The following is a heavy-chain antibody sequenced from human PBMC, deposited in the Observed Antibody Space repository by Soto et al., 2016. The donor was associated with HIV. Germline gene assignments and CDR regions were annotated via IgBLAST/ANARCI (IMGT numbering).Heavy chain of an antibody. D-gene: IGHD3-22*01. Sequence: SGFTFSSYAMSWVRQAPGKGLEWVSGISGRGGSTYYADSVKGRFTISRDNSKNTLYLQMNSLRAEDTAVYYCAKGDYYDSSGFIDYWGQGTLVTVSS. CDR2: ISGRGGST. J-gene: IGHJ4*02. CDR1: GFTFSSYA. V-gene: IGHV3-23*01. CDR3: AKGDYYDSSGFIDY.